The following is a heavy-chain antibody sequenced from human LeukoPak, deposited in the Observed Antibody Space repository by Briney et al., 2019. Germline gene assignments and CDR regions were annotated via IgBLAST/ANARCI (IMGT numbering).Heavy chain of an antibody. CDR3: ARVEQQLVDWYFDL. CDR1: GFTFSSYW. D-gene: IGHD6-13*01. Sequence: PGGSLRLSCAASGFTFSSYWMSWVRQAPGKGLEWVANIKQDGSEKYYVDSAKGRFTISRDNAKNSLYLQMNSLRAEDTAVYYCARVEQQLVDWYFDLWGRGTLVTVSS. V-gene: IGHV3-7*04. CDR2: IKQDGSEK. J-gene: IGHJ2*01.